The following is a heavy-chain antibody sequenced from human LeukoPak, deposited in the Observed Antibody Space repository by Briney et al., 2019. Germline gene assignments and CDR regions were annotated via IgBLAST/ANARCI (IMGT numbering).Heavy chain of an antibody. V-gene: IGHV3-23*01. CDR2: ISGSGGST. Sequence: GGSLRLSCAASGFTFSSYAMSWVRQAPGKGLEWVSAISGSGGSTYYADSVKGRFTISRDNSKNALYLQMNSLRAEDTAVYYCAKVLFSGYSSSWGDYWGQGTLVTVSS. D-gene: IGHD6-13*01. CDR1: GFTFSSYA. J-gene: IGHJ4*02. CDR3: AKVLFSGYSSSWGDY.